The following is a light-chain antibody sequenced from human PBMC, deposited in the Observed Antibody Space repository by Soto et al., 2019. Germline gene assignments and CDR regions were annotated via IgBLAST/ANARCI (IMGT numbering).Light chain of an antibody. J-gene: IGKJ5*01. CDR2: GTS. V-gene: IGKV3-20*01. CDR3: QQYESSPIT. CDR1: QSLSNFF. Sequence: VFTQSAGIVSLSPGEGATLSCRASQSLSNFFLAWYQQKPGQAPRLLIYGTSIRATGIPDRFSGSGSETDFTLTVNRLEPEDFAVYYCQQYESSPITFGQGTRLEIK.